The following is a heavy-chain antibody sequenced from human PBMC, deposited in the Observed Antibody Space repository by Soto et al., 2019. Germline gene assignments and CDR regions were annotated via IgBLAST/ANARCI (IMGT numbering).Heavy chain of an antibody. D-gene: IGHD1-26*01. CDR2: IIPMSGAT. CDR1: GGTFSSYA. Sequence: QVQLVQSGAEVKKPGSSVKVSCKASGGTFSSYAFSWVRQAPGQGLEWMGGIIPMSGATNYAQKFQGRVTFTADESTNTAYLELTSLRSEDTAVYYCARGGPENDYWGQGTLVTVSS. CDR3: ARGGPENDY. J-gene: IGHJ4*02. V-gene: IGHV1-69*12.